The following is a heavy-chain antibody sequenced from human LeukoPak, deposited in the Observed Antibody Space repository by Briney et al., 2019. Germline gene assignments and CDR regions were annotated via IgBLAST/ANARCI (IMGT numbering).Heavy chain of an antibody. CDR1: DGSITTDDYF. D-gene: IGHD3-22*01. Sequence: PSQTLSLTCTVSDGSITTDDYFWSWIRQPPGKGLEWLGYISHRGRTYSNPSLESRLTMSVDRSQNQFFLKLSSVTAADTAVYYCARVNQEDYYDSSGYYSPFDFWGQGTLVTVSS. J-gene: IGHJ4*02. V-gene: IGHV4-30-2*01. CDR2: ISHRGRT. CDR3: ARVNQEDYYDSSGYYSPFDF.